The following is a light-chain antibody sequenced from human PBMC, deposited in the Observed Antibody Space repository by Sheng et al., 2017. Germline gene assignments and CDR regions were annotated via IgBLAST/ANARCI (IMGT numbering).Light chain of an antibody. J-gene: IGKJ4*01. CDR2: DAS. CDR1: QSVSNY. V-gene: IGKV3-11*01. CDR3: QQRTDWPPPT. Sequence: ETVLTQSPATLSLSPGERVTLSCRASQSVSNYLAWYQQKPGQAPRLLIFDASNRATGIPARFSGSGSGTDFTLTISSLEPEDFAVYYCQQRTDWPPPTFGGGTQGGD.